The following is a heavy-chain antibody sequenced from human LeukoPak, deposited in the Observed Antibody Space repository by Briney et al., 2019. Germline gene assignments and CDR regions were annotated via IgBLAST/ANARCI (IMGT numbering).Heavy chain of an antibody. J-gene: IGHJ4*02. CDR3: TKYQQLGPTTQVHFDY. V-gene: IGHV3-21*04. CDR2: ISSSSSYI. CDR1: GFTFSSYS. D-gene: IGHD6-13*01. Sequence: TGGSLRLSCAASGFTFSSYSMSWVRQAPGKGLEWVSSISSSSSYIYYADSVKGRFTISRDNSKNTLYLQMNSLRAEDTAVYYCTKYQQLGPTTQVHFDYWGQGTLVTVSS.